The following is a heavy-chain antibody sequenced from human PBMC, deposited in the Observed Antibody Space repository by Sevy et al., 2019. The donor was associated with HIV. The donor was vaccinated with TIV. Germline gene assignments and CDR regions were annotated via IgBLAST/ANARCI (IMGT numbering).Heavy chain of an antibody. J-gene: IGHJ4*02. V-gene: IGHV3-23*01. CDR2: LSFGCGEI. CDR3: AREGCTKPHDY. Sequence: GGSLRLSCAASGFTFNKYSMSWVRQPPGKGLEWVATLSFGCGEINYADSVKGRFTISRDNSKNSFYLQKNNLRAEDTALYYCAREGCTKPHDYWGQGTLVTVSS. D-gene: IGHD2-8*01. CDR1: GFTFNKYS.